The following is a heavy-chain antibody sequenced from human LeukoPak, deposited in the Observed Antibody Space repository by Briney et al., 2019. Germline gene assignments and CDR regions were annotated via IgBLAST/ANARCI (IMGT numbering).Heavy chain of an antibody. V-gene: IGHV4-38-2*02. D-gene: IGHD6-13*01. J-gene: IGHJ6*03. CDR2: IYHSGST. Sequence: PSETLSLTCTVSGYSISSGYYWGWIRQPPGKGLEWIGSIYHSGSTYYNPSLKSRVTISVDTSKNQFSLKLSPVTAADTAVYYCAGGSSWKGYYYYYYMDVWGKGTTVTISS. CDR3: AGGSSWKGYYYYYYMDV. CDR1: GYSISSGYY.